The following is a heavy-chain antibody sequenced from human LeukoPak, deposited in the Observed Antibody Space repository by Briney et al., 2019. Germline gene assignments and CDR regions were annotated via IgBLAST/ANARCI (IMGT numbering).Heavy chain of an antibody. Sequence: TSETLSLTCTVSGGSISSYYWSWIRQPPGKGLEWIGYIYYSGSTNYNPSLKSRVTISVDTSKNQFSLKLSSVTAADTAVYYCARESAVASTDYWGQGTLVTVSS. CDR1: GGSISSYY. CDR3: ARESAVASTDY. CDR2: IYYSGST. J-gene: IGHJ4*02. D-gene: IGHD6-19*01. V-gene: IGHV4-59*01.